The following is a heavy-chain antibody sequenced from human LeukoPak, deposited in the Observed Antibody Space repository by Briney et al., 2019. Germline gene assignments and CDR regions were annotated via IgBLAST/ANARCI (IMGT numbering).Heavy chain of an antibody. CDR3: ASFYCSGGSCYQYYYYYYMDV. J-gene: IGHJ6*03. CDR1: GGSFSSSDYY. D-gene: IGHD2-15*01. Sequence: SETLSLTCTVSGGSFSSSDYYWCWIRQPPGKGLEWIGSIYYSGNTYYNPSLKSRLTISVDTSKNQFSLKLSSVTAADTAVYYCASFYCSGGSCYQYYYYYYMDVWGKGTTVTISS. CDR2: IYYSGNT. V-gene: IGHV4-39*01.